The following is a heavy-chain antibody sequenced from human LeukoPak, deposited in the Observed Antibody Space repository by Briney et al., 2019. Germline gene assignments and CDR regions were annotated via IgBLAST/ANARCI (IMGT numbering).Heavy chain of an antibody. D-gene: IGHD3-10*02. J-gene: IGHJ4*02. CDR3: TRSVFPYYFDC. CDR2: TNNDGSST. V-gene: IGHV3-74*01. Sequence: GGSLRLSCVASGFTFSNYWIHWVRQAPGKGLVWVSRTNNDGSSTTYADFVKGRFTSSRDNAKNTLYLQMDTLRAEDTAVYYCTRSVFPYYFDCWGQGTLVTVSS. CDR1: GFTFSNYW.